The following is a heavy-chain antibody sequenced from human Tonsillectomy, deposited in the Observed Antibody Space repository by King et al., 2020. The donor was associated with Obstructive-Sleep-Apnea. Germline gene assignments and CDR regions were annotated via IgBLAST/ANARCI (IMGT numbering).Heavy chain of an antibody. CDR2: LNHSGST. J-gene: IGHJ4*02. D-gene: IGHD3-22*01. V-gene: IGHV4-34*01. Sequence: VQLQQWGAGLLKPSETLSLTCAVYGGSFSGYYWSWIRQPPGKGLEWIGELNHSGSTNYNPSLKSRVTISVDTSKNQFSLKLSSVTAADTAVYYCARSLLRYYDSSGYLFDYWGQGTLVTVSS. CDR3: ARSLLRYYDSSGYLFDY. CDR1: GGSFSGYY.